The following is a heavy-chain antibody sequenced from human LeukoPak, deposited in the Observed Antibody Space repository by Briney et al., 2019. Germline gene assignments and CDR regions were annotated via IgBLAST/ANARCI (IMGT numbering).Heavy chain of an antibody. CDR2: ISSNGGST. V-gene: IGHV3-64*01. D-gene: IGHD3-10*01. Sequence: PGGSLRLSCAASGFTFSSYAMHWVRQAPGKGLEYVSAISSNGGSTYYANSVKGRFTISRDNSKNTLYLQMNSLRAEDTAVYYCAKDRPFGSPYGSGSYYDYWGQGTLVTVSS. CDR1: GFTFSSYA. J-gene: IGHJ4*02. CDR3: AKDRPFGSPYGSGSYYDY.